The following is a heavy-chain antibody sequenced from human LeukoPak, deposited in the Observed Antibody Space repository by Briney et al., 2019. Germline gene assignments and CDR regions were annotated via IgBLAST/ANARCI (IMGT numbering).Heavy chain of an antibody. D-gene: IGHD7-27*01. CDR3: ATESTGALDY. CDR1: GFTFSSAS. V-gene: IGHV3-15*01. Sequence: GGSLRLSCAASGFTFSSASISWVRQAPRKGLEWVGRIKSKIDGGTTDYTAPVKGRFTISGDDSKNTVYLQMNSLHTEDTAVYYCATESTGALDYWGQGTLVTVSS. CDR2: IKSKIDGGTT. J-gene: IGHJ4*02.